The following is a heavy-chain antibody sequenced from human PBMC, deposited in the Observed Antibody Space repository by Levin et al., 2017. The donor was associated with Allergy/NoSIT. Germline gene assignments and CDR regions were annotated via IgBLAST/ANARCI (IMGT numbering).Heavy chain of an antibody. CDR2: LSSSGESI. J-gene: IGHJ6*02. CDR1: QFTFSTYA. V-gene: IGHV3-23*01. CDR3: AKGIRMPRGLRYYGMDV. Sequence: GESLKISCAASQFTFSTYAMSWVRQAPGKGLEWVSGLSSSGESIYYADSVKGRFTISRDNSKNTLYLQMNSLRAEDTAIYFCAKGIRMPRGLRYYGMDVWGQGTTVSVSS. D-gene: IGHD4-17*01.